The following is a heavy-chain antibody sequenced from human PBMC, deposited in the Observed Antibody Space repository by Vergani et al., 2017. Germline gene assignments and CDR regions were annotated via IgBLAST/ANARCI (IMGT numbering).Heavy chain of an antibody. CDR1: GFTFDTYL. V-gene: IGHV3-23*01. CDR3: TTACGLYYLHVEYFQD. Sequence: EVQLLESGGGLVQPGGSRRLSCAGAGFTFDTYLMAYVRQAPGKGLEWVATISSSGGDIFYADSVKGRFTISRDNSKNTLFLQMNSLKDEDTAVYYCTTACGLYYLHVEYFQDWGQGTLVSVSS. D-gene: IGHD3-10*01. J-gene: IGHJ1*01. CDR2: ISSSGGDI.